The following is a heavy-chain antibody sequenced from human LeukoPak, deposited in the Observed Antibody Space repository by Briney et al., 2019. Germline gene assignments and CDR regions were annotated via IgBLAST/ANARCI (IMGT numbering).Heavy chain of an antibody. J-gene: IGHJ3*01. CDR1: GGSISSYY. V-gene: IGHV4-59*08. D-gene: IGHD3-22*01. Sequence: PSGTLSHTCTVSGGSISSYYWSWIRQPPGKGLEWIGYIYYSGSTNYNPSLKSRVTISVDTSKNQFSLKLSSVTAADTAVYYCARLYYDSSGSAVWGQGTMVTVSS. CDR3: ARLYYDSSGSAV. CDR2: IYYSGST.